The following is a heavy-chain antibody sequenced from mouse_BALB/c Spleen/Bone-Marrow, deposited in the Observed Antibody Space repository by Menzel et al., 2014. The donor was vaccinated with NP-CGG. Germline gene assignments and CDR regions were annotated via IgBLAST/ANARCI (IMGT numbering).Heavy chain of an antibody. D-gene: IGHD2-3*01. CDR1: GSTFSSFG. Sequence: EVKLVESGGGLVQPGGSRKLSCAASGSTFSSFGMHWVRQAPEKGLEWVAYISTGSSTIYYADTVKGRFTISRDNPKNTLFLQMTSLRSEDTAMYYCARSDGAMDYWGQGTSVTVSS. CDR2: ISTGSSTI. CDR3: ARSDGAMDY. V-gene: IGHV5-17*02. J-gene: IGHJ4*01.